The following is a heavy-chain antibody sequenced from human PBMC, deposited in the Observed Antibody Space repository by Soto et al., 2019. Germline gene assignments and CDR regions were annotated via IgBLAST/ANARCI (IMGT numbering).Heavy chain of an antibody. CDR2: IIPIFGTA. Sequence: SVKVSCKASGGTFSSYAISWVRQAPGQGLEWMGGIIPIFGTANYAQTFQGRVSITADESARTSYMELRSLRSQDTAVYYCVRDSGAKLSSSWGQGTLVTVSS. V-gene: IGHV1-69*13. D-gene: IGHD6-13*01. J-gene: IGHJ4*02. CDR1: GGTFSSYA. CDR3: VRDSGAKLSSS.